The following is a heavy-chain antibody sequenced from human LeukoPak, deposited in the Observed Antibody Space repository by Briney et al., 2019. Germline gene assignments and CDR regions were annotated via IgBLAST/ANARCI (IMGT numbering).Heavy chain of an antibody. V-gene: IGHV3-66*02. CDR2: IYSGGST. CDR1: GFTVSSNY. D-gene: IGHD6-19*01. CDR3: ARGGSSGPMDY. J-gene: IGHJ4*02. Sequence: PGGSLRLSCAASGFTVSSNYMSWVRQAPGKGLEWVSVIYSGGSTYYSDSVKGRFTISRANSKNTLYLQMNSLRAEDTAVYYCARGGSSGPMDYWGQGTLVTVSS.